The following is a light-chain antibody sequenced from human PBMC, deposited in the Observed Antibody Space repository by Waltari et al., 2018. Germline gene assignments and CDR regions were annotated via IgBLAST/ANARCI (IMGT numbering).Light chain of an antibody. V-gene: IGKV3-20*01. CDR2: GAA. Sequence: EIVLTQSLGTLSLSPGVRVTLSCRASQSVSRALAWYQQKPGQAPRLLIYGAASRATGIPDRFSGSGSGTDFSLTISRLEPEDFAVYYCQHYVRLPVTFGQGTKVEIK. J-gene: IGKJ1*01. CDR1: QSVSRA. CDR3: QHYVRLPVT.